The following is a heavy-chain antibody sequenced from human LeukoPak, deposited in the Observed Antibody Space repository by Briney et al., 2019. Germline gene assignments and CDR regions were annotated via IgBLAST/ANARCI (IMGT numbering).Heavy chain of an antibody. Sequence: PSETLSLTCAVSGGSISSNSYFWGWIRQPPGKGLEWIGSIYYSGSTYYNPSLKSRVTISVDTSKNQFSLKLSSVTAADTAVYYCAREYGDLCRFDPWGQGTLVTVSS. J-gene: IGHJ5*02. V-gene: IGHV4-39*07. CDR3: AREYGDLCRFDP. CDR1: GGSISSNSYF. CDR2: IYYSGST. D-gene: IGHD4-17*01.